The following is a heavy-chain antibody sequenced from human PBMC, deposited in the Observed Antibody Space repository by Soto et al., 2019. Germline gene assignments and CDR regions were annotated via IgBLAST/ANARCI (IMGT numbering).Heavy chain of an antibody. Sequence: EVQLVQSGAEVKKPGESLKISCKGSGYSFTSYWIGWVRQMPGKGLEWMGIIYPGDSDTRYSPSFQGQVTISADKSISTASPQWSSLKASETAMYYCARQRGYCSSTSCYEGSSFDYWGQGTLVTVSS. V-gene: IGHV5-51*01. D-gene: IGHD2-2*01. CDR3: ARQRGYCSSTSCYEGSSFDY. J-gene: IGHJ4*02. CDR1: GYSFTSYW. CDR2: IYPGDSDT.